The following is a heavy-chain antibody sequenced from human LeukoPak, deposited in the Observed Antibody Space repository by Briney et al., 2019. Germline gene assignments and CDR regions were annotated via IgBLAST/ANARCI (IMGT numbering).Heavy chain of an antibody. Sequence: ASVKVSCKASGYTFTSYDINWVRQATGQGLEWMGRMNPNSGNTGYAQKFQGRVTMTRNTSISTAYMELSSLRSEDTAVYYCARVVPGMELWLYYWGQGTLVTVSS. CDR3: ARVVPGMELWLYY. V-gene: IGHV1-8*01. CDR1: GYTFTSYD. J-gene: IGHJ4*02. CDR2: MNPNSGNT. D-gene: IGHD5-18*01.